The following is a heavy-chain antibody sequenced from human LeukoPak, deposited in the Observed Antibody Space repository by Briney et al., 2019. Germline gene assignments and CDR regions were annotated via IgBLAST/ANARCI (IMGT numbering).Heavy chain of an antibody. CDR1: GFTVNNNY. V-gene: IGHV3-53*01. CDR3: ARGLHDLWRGHMGY. J-gene: IGHJ4*02. D-gene: IGHD3-3*01. CDR2: IDSDGNT. Sequence: GGSLRLSCAASGFTVNNNYMTWVRQAPGKGLDWVSVIDSDGNTYYADSVMGRFSISRDNSKNMVFLQMNSLRDEDTAVYYCARGLHDLWRGHMGYWGQGTLVTLSS.